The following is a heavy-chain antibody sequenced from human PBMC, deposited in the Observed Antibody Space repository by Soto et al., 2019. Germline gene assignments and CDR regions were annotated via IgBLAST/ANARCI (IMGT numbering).Heavy chain of an antibody. CDR2: IYYSGST. V-gene: IGHV4-39*01. CDR1: GGSISSSSYY. D-gene: IGHD1-26*01. CDR3: ARWGLAPSLTHWFDP. J-gene: IGHJ5*02. Sequence: SETLSLTCTVSGGSISSSSYYWGWIRQPPGKGLEWIGSIYYSGSTYYDPSLKSRVTISVDTSKNQFSLKLSSVTAADTAVYYCARWGLAPSLTHWFDPWGQGTLVTVSS.